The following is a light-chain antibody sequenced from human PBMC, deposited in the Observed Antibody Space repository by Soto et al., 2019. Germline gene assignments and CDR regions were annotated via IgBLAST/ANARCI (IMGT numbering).Light chain of an antibody. CDR2: GSS. V-gene: IGKV3-20*01. Sequence: EVVLTQSPGTLSLSPGERATLSCRASQTVTNNYLAWFQQKPGQAPTLLIFGSSDRATGIPDRFSGSGSGTDFTLTISRLEPEDFALYYCQQYGSSFPYIFGQGTMLEIK. CDR1: QTVTNNY. CDR3: QQYGSSFPYI. J-gene: IGKJ2*01.